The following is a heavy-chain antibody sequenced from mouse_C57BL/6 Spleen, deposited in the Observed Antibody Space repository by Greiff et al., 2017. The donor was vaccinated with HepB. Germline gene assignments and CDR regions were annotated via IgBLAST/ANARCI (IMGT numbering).Heavy chain of an antibody. CDR1: GFNIKDDY. J-gene: IGHJ3*01. Sequence: VQLQQSGAELVRPGASVKLSCTASGFNIKDDYMHWVKQRPEQGLEWIGWIDPENGDTEYASKFQGKATITADTSSNTAYLQLSSLTSEDTAVYYCTTDYYGSSYVRAWTYWGQGTLVTVSA. CDR2: IDPENGDT. D-gene: IGHD1-1*01. CDR3: TTDYYGSSYVRAWTY. V-gene: IGHV14-4*01.